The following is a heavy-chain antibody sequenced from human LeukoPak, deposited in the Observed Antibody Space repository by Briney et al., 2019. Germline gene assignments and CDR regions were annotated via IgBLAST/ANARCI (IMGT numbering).Heavy chain of an antibody. CDR3: ARRDSGGYCFDY. Sequence: GGSLRLSCAASGFTVSSNYMSWVRQAPGKGLEWVSSISTGSNHIFYADSVKGRFTTSRENAKNSLYLQMNSLRAEDTAVYYCARRDSGGYCFDYWGQGTLVTVSS. V-gene: IGHV3-21*06. J-gene: IGHJ4*02. CDR1: GFTVSSNY. CDR2: ISTGSNHI. D-gene: IGHD3-22*01.